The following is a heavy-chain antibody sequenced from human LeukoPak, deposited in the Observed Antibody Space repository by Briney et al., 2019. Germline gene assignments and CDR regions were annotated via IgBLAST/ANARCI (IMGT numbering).Heavy chain of an antibody. CDR2: INTNTGKP. Sequence: ASRKASCKAAGYTFTSYAMDWVRQARGQGLEWMGWINTNTGKPTYAQGFTGRFVFSLDSSVSTAYLQINSLNAEGTAVYYCARAASLDYWGQGTLVTVSS. J-gene: IGHJ4*02. V-gene: IGHV7-4-1*02. D-gene: IGHD2-2*01. CDR1: GYTFTSYA. CDR3: ARAASLDY.